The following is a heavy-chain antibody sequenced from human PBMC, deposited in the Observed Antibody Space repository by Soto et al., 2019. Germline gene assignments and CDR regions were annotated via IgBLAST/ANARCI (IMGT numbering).Heavy chain of an antibody. J-gene: IGHJ4*02. CDR3: ASDYGSGSYGGFDY. CDR1: GGSISSYC. D-gene: IGHD3-10*01. Sequence: SETLSLTCSVSGGSISSYCWRWIRQTPGKGLEWIGYIYYSGSTNYNPSLKSRVTISVDTSKNQFSLKLSSVTAADTAVYYCASDYGSGSYGGFDYWGQGTLVTVSS. V-gene: IGHV4-59*01. CDR2: IYYSGST.